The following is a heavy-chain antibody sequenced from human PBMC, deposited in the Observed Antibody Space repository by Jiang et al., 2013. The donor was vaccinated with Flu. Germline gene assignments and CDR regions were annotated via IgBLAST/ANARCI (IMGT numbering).Heavy chain of an antibody. Sequence: VQLVESGAEVKKPGASVKVSCKASGYTFTGYYMHWVRQAPGQGLEWMGWINPNSGGTNYAQKFQGWVTMTRDTSISTAYMELSRLRSDDTAVYYCARASITIRRYGMDVWGQGTTVTVSS. CDR1: GYTFTGYY. V-gene: IGHV1-2*04. CDR3: ARASITIRRYGMDV. J-gene: IGHJ6*02. D-gene: IGHD3-3*01. CDR2: INPNSGGT.